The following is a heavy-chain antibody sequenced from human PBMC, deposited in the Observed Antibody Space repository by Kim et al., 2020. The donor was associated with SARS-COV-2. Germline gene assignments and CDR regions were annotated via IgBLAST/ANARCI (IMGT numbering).Heavy chain of an antibody. CDR2: MNEDGSER. V-gene: IGHV3-7*01. J-gene: IGHJ4*02. CDR3: ARDAFRYSRDY. Sequence: GGSLRLSCAASGFTFRSYWMTWVRQAPGKGPEWVANMNEDGSERYYVDSVKGRFTISRDNAKNSLFLQMTNLRTDDTALYYCARDAFRYSRDYWGQGTL. CDR1: GFTFRSYW. D-gene: IGHD3-16*02.